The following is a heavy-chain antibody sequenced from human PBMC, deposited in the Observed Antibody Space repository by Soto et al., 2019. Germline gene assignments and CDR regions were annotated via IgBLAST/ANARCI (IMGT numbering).Heavy chain of an antibody. CDR3: ARQVVVVVASSADAFDI. CDR2: IWSDGSNK. CDR1: GFTFSSYG. D-gene: IGHD2-15*01. Sequence: GGSLRLSCAASGFTFSSYGMHWVRQAPGKGLEWVAVIWSDGSNKYYADSVKGRFTISRDNSKNTLYLQMNSLRAEDTAVYYCARQVVVVVASSADAFDIWGQGTMVTVSS. J-gene: IGHJ3*02. V-gene: IGHV3-33*01.